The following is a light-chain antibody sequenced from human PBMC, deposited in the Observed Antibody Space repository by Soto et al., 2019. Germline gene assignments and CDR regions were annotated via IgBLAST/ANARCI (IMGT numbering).Light chain of an antibody. CDR1: RSNIGSST. CDR2: GDD. J-gene: IGLJ2*01. V-gene: IGLV1-44*01. Sequence: QSVLTQPPSTSGTPGHRVTISCSGTRSNIGSSTVNWYQQLPGTAPKLLIYGDDQRPSGVPDRFSGSKSGTSVFLAINGLQSEDEADYYCTAWDNSLSAVVFGGGTKLTVL. CDR3: TAWDNSLSAVV.